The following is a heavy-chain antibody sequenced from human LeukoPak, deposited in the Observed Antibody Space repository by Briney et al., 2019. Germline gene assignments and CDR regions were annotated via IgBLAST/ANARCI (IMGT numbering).Heavy chain of an antibody. D-gene: IGHD1-26*01. V-gene: IGHV4-61*02. CDR2: IYTSGST. J-gene: IGHJ4*02. CDR1: GGSISSGSYY. Sequence: SQTLSLTCTVSGGSISSGSYYWSWIRQPAGKGLEWIGRIYTSGSTNYNPSLKSRGTMSVDTSKNQFSLKLSSVTAADTAVYYCASQVGAAYFDYWGQGTLVTVSS. CDR3: ASQVGAAYFDY.